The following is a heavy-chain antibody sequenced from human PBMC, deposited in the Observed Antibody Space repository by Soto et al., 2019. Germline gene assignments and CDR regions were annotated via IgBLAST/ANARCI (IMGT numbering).Heavy chain of an antibody. CDR2: IRGKGFRGTT. CDR1: GFMFAEYA. J-gene: IGHJ6*02. D-gene: IGHD2-2*01. Sequence: EVQLVESGGGWVQPGRSLRLSCSTSGFMFAEYAMTWVRQAPGKGLERVGFIRGKGFRGTTDHSASVQGRFIISREDSKNIVHLQMNSLKVEDTAVYYCARVGGFCGSKACPMPYSYGMDVWGQGTTVIVSS. CDR3: ARVGGFCGSKACPMPYSYGMDV. V-gene: IGHV3-49*04.